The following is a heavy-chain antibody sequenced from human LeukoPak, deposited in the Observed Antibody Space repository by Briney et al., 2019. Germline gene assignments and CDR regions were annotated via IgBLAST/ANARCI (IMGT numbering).Heavy chain of an antibody. V-gene: IGHV3-23*01. CDR3: GGADY. J-gene: IGHJ4*02. CDR1: GFTFSSYA. D-gene: IGHD5-12*01. Sequence: GGSLRLSCAASGFTFSSYAMNWVRQAPGKGLEWVSTISGTTGRTHYADSVRGRFTISRDNSKNTLYLQMNSLRAEDTAVYYCGGADYWGQGTLVTVSS. CDR2: ISGTTGRT.